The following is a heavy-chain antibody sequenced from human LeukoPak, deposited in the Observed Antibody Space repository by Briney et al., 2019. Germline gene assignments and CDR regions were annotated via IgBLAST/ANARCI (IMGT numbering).Heavy chain of an antibody. V-gene: IGHV3-33*08. CDR1: GFTFSNYG. D-gene: IGHD4-11*01. Sequence: GGSLRLSCEASGFTFSNYGMHWVRQAPGKGLEWVAVIWYDGSNKYYADSVKGRFTISRDNSKNTLYLQMNSLRAEDTALYYCARDRNYDYFDYWGQGTLVTVSS. J-gene: IGHJ4*02. CDR2: IWYDGSNK. CDR3: ARDRNYDYFDY.